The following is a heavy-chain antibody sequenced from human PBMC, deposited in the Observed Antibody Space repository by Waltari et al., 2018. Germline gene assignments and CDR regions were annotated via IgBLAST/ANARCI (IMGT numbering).Heavy chain of an antibody. J-gene: IGHJ5*02. Sequence: QVQLQESGPGLVKPSETLSLICSVSGGSISTPFWGWIRQPPGKTLEWIGNIYSSGSTNYNPSRTSRVTISLDMSKNQFSLKLRSVSAADTAVYYCARASYGSGSSWFDPWGQGNLVTVYS. V-gene: IGHV4-59*11. CDR3: ARASYGSGSSWFDP. CDR2: IYSSGST. CDR1: GGSISTPF. D-gene: IGHD3-10*01.